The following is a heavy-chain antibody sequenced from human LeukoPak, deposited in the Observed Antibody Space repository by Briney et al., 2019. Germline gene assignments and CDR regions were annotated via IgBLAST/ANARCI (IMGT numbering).Heavy chain of an antibody. CDR1: GGSFSGYY. J-gene: IGHJ4*02. V-gene: IGHV4-34*01. CDR2: INHSGST. Sequence: SETLSLTGAVYGGSFSGYYWSWIRQPPGKGLEWIGEINHSGSTNYNPSLKSRVTISVDTSKNQFSLKLSSVTAADTAVYYCARASRGDYDYVWGSYRYDYWGQGTLVTVSS. CDR3: ARASRGDYDYVWGSYRYDY. D-gene: IGHD3-16*02.